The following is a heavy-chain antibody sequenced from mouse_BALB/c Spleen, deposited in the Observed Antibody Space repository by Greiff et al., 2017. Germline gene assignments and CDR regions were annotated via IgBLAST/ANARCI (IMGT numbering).Heavy chain of an antibody. CDR2: ISYSGST. D-gene: IGHD3-2*01. V-gene: IGHV3-2*02. J-gene: IGHJ4*01. CDR1: GYSITSDYA. Sequence: EVQVVESGPGLAKPSQSLSLTCTVTGYSITSDYAWNWIRQFPGNKLEWMGYISYSGSTSYNPSLKSRISFTRDTSKNQFFLQLNSVTTEDTATYYCARLDSSGYCAMDYWGQGTSVTVSS. CDR3: ARLDSSGYCAMDY.